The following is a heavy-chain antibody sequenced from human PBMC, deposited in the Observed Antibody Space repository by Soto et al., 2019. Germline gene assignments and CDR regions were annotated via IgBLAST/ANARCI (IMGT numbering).Heavy chain of an antibody. CDR3: ARDPMVPYSTPPDY. D-gene: IGHD3-10*01. CDR2: ISANNGNT. Sequence: QVQLVQSGAEVKKPGASVKVSCKASGHTFTSYGISWVRQAPGQGLEWMGWISANNGNTNYAQKLQGRVTMTTNTSTSTAYMELRSLRSDDTAVYYCARDPMVPYSTPPDYWGQGTLVTVSS. V-gene: IGHV1-18*01. CDR1: GHTFTSYG. J-gene: IGHJ4*02.